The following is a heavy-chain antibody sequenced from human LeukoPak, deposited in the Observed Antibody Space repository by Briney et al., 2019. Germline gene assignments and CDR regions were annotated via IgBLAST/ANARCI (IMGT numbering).Heavy chain of an antibody. Sequence: SETLSLTCTVSGYSISSGYYWGWIRQPPGKGLEWIGSIYHSGSTHYDPSLKSRVTISVDTSKNQFSLKLSSVTAADTAVYYCARDLSKGFGDRYNWFDPWGQGTLVTVSS. CDR2: IYHSGST. CDR1: GYSISSGYY. J-gene: IGHJ5*02. D-gene: IGHD3-10*01. V-gene: IGHV4-38-2*02. CDR3: ARDLSKGFGDRYNWFDP.